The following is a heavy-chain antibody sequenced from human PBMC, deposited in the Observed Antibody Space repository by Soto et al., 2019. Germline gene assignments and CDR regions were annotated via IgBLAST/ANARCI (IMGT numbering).Heavy chain of an antibody. Sequence: SETLCLTCTVSGGSISSYYWIWIRQPPGKGLEWIGYIYYSGSTNYNPSLKSRVTISVDTSKNQFSLKLSSVTAADTAVYYCARQFEGYCSSTSCYGPYYYYYYMDVWGKGTTVTVSS. V-gene: IGHV4-59*08. CDR3: ARQFEGYCSSTSCYGPYYYYYYMDV. CDR1: GGSISSYY. CDR2: IYYSGST. D-gene: IGHD2-2*01. J-gene: IGHJ6*03.